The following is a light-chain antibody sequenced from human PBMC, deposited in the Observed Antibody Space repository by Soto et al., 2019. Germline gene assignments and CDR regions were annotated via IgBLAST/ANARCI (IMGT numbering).Light chain of an antibody. Sequence: QSALTQPASVSGSPGQSITISCTGTSSDLDIYNYVSWYQQQPGKAPKLMIYKVTNRPSGVSNRFSGSRSGNTASLTVSGLQAEDEADYYCSSYADSSNYVFGTGTKLTVL. CDR1: SSDLDIYNY. CDR2: KVT. CDR3: SSYADSSNYV. J-gene: IGLJ1*01. V-gene: IGLV2-14*01.